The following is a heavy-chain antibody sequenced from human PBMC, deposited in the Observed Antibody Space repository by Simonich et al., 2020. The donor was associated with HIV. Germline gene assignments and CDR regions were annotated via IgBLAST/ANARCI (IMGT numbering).Heavy chain of an antibody. D-gene: IGHD6-19*01. CDR3: TRPAPYSSGWTFDY. Sequence: EVQLVESGGGLVQPGGSLKVSCAASGFTFSGSAIHWLRQAYGKGLEWVGRIRSKANSYATAYTAAMKGRFTIYRDDSKNTAYLQMNSLKPEDPAVYYCTRPAPYSSGWTFDYWGQGTLVTVSS. CDR2: IRSKANSYAT. CDR1: GFTFSGSA. V-gene: IGHV3-73*02. J-gene: IGHJ4*02.